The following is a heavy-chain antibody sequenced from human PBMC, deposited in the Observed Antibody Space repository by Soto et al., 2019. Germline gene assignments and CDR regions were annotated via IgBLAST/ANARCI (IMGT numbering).Heavy chain of an antibody. CDR2: ISSSSSTI. Sequence: GGSLRLSCAASGFTFSSYSMNWVRQAPGKGLEWVSYISSSSSTIYCADSVKGRFTISRDNAKNSLYLQMNSLRDEDTAVYYCARDLPVGYSYGYFIDYWGQGTLVTVSS. CDR1: GFTFSSYS. V-gene: IGHV3-48*02. CDR3: ARDLPVGYSYGYFIDY. D-gene: IGHD5-18*01. J-gene: IGHJ4*02.